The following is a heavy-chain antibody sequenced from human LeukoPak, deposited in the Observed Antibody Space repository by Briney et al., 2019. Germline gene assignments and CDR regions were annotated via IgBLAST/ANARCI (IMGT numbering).Heavy chain of an antibody. J-gene: IGHJ6*02. Sequence: GGSLRLSCAASGFNVSSNYMNWVRQAPGKGLEWVSVIYSGGTTYYADSVEGRFTISRDNSKNMLYLQKNSLRAEDTAVYYCARAPYYYDDSGYYYDNFYYGMDVWGQGTTVTVSS. CDR1: GFNVSSNY. V-gene: IGHV3-53*01. D-gene: IGHD3-22*01. CDR3: ARAPYYYDDSGYYYDNFYYGMDV. CDR2: IYSGGTT.